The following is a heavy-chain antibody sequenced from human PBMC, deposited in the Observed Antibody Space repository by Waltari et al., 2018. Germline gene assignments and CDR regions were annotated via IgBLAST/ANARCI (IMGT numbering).Heavy chain of an antibody. CDR1: GFTFSDYY. V-gene: IGHV3-11*01. Sequence: QVQLVESGGGLVKPGGSLTLSCAASGFTFSDYYMSWIRQVPGKGLEWFSNIRSSGTTIYYADSVKGRFTISRDNAKSSLYLQINSLRAEDTAVYYCARVRYSYFDYWGRGTLVTVSP. D-gene: IGHD5-18*01. J-gene: IGHJ4*02. CDR2: IRSSGTTI. CDR3: ARVRYSYFDY.